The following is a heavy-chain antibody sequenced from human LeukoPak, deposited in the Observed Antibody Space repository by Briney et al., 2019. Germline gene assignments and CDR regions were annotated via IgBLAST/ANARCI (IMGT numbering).Heavy chain of an antibody. J-gene: IGHJ4*02. Sequence: PGGSLRLSCAASGFTFSSYWMSWVRQAPGKGLEWVANIKQDGSEKYYVDSVKGRFTISRDNAKNSLYLQMNSLRAEDTAVYYCAREPYPLYDFWSGYFDYWGQGTLVTVSS. D-gene: IGHD3-3*01. CDR2: IKQDGSEK. CDR1: GFTFSSYW. CDR3: AREPYPLYDFWSGYFDY. V-gene: IGHV3-7*03.